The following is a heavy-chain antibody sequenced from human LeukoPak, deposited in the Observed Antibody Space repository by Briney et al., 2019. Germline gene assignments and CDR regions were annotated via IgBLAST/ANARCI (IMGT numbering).Heavy chain of an antibody. CDR1: GGSISSSSYY. Sequence: PSETLSLTCTVSGGSISSSSYYWGWIRQPPGKGLEWIGSIYYSGSTYYNPSLKSRVTISVDTSKNQFSLKLSSVTAADTAVYYCARGFLEWLLPGGFDYWGQGTLVTVSS. D-gene: IGHD3-3*01. CDR3: ARGFLEWLLPGGFDY. CDR2: IYYSGST. V-gene: IGHV4-39*01. J-gene: IGHJ4*02.